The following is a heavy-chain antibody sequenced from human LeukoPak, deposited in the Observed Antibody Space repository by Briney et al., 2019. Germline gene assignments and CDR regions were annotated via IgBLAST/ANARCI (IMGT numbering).Heavy chain of an antibody. J-gene: IGHJ6*03. D-gene: IGHD2-15*01. CDR1: GGSFSGYY. Sequence: SETLSLTCAVYGGSFSGYYWSWLRQPPGKGLEWIGEINHSGSTNYNPSLKSRVTISVDTSKNQFSLKLSSVTAAETAVYSCARRLYCSVGSCYRAHYYYYYYMDVWGKGTTVTISS. CDR3: ARRLYCSVGSCYRAHYYYYYYMDV. CDR2: INHSGST. V-gene: IGHV4-34*01.